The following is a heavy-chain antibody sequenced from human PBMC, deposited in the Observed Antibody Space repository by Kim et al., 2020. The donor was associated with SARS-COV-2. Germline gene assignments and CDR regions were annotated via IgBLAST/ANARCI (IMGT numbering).Heavy chain of an antibody. CDR3: ASRLPHRI. CDR1: GGSFSGYY. Sequence: SETLSLTCAVYGGSFSGYYWSWIRQPPGKGLEWIGEINHSGSTNYNPSLKSRVTISVDTSKNQFSLKLSSVTAADTAVYYCASRLPHRIWGQGTLVTVSS. CDR2: INHSGST. D-gene: IGHD5-12*01. J-gene: IGHJ4*02. V-gene: IGHV4-34*01.